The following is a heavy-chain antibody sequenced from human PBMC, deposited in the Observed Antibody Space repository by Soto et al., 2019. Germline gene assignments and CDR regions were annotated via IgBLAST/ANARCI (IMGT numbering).Heavy chain of an antibody. Sequence: GGSLRLSCAASGFTFSSYAMSWVRQAPGKGLEWVSAISGSGGSTYYADSVKGRFTISRDNSKNTLYLQMNSLRAEDTAVYYCAKDTIHDYGDSKSFDPWGQGTLVTVSS. D-gene: IGHD4-17*01. V-gene: IGHV3-23*01. CDR2: ISGSGGST. J-gene: IGHJ5*02. CDR1: GFTFSSYA. CDR3: AKDTIHDYGDSKSFDP.